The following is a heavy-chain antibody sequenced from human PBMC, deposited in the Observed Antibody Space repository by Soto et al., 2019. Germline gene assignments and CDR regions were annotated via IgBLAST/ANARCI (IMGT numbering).Heavy chain of an antibody. V-gene: IGHV3-33*01. Sequence: QVQLVASGGGVVQPERSLRLSCAASGFDFSYYGMYWVRQAPGKGLEWVAVIWYDGSNKDYADSVKGRFTISRDNSKNILYLQMDSRRAEDTGVYYCARATTSTVHGMDVWGQGTTVSVS. CDR1: GFDFSYYG. CDR2: IWYDGSNK. J-gene: IGHJ6*02. CDR3: ARATTSTVHGMDV. D-gene: IGHD4-17*01.